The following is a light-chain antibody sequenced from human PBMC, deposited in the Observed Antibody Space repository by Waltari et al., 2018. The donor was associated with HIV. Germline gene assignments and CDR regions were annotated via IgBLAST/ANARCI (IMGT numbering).Light chain of an antibody. CDR3: AAWDDSLNGYL. J-gene: IGLJ1*01. V-gene: IGLV1-44*01. CDR1: SSNIGSNT. Sequence: QSVLTQPPSASGTPGQRVAISCSGSSSNIGSNTVNCYQQLPGTAPKLIIYSNNQRPSGGPERFSGSKSGTSAYLAISGLQSEDEADYYCAAWDDSLNGYLFGTGTKVTVL. CDR2: SNN.